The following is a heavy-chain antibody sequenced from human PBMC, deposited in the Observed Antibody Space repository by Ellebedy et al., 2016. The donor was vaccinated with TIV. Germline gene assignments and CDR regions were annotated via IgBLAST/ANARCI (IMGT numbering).Heavy chain of an antibody. J-gene: IGHJ4*02. CDR1: GFTFSRYS. CDR3: ARVAMAAAGDEY. D-gene: IGHD6-13*01. Sequence: GESLKISRAASGFTFSRYSMNWVRQAPGKGLGWVSSISSNSNYIYYADSVRGRFTISRDNAKKSLYLQMNSLRAEDTAVYYCARVAMAAAGDEYWGQGTLVTVSS. V-gene: IGHV3-21*01. CDR2: ISSNSNYI.